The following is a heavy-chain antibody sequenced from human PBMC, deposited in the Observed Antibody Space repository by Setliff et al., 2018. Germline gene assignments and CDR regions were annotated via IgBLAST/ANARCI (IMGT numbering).Heavy chain of an antibody. Sequence: SETLSLTCTVSGGSISSGDYYWSWIRQPPGKGLEWIGYIYYSGSTYYNPSLKSRVTISVDTSKNQFSPKLSSVTAADTAVYYCAREGSYDSIRFYGMDVWGQGTTVTVSS. V-gene: IGHV4-30-4*08. CDR2: IYYSGST. CDR1: GGSISSGDYY. J-gene: IGHJ6*02. D-gene: IGHD3-22*01. CDR3: AREGSYDSIRFYGMDV.